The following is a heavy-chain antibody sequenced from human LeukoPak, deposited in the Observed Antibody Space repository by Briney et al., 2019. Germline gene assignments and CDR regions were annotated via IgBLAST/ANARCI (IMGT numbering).Heavy chain of an antibody. CDR2: MNPNSGNT. CDR1: GYTFTSYD. J-gene: IGHJ4*02. Sequence: ASVKVSCKASGYTFTSYDINWVRQATGQGLEWMGWMNPNSGNTGYAQKFQGRVTITGNTSISTAYMELSSLRSEDTAVYYCAKGYGSGSYLPYYFDYWGQGTLVTVSS. CDR3: AKGYGSGSYLPYYFDY. V-gene: IGHV1-8*03. D-gene: IGHD3-10*01.